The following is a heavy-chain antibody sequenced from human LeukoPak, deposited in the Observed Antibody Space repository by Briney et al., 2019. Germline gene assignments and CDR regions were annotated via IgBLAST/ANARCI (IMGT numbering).Heavy chain of an antibody. CDR1: GGSISSYY. V-gene: IGHV4-39*01. Sequence: SETLSLTCTVSGGSISSYYWSWIRQPPGKGLVWIGSIYYSGSTYYNPSLKSRVTISVDTSKNQFSLKLSSVTAADTAVYYCARVEMATAYWGQGTLVTVSS. CDR2: IYYSGST. CDR3: ARVEMATAY. J-gene: IGHJ4*02. D-gene: IGHD5-24*01.